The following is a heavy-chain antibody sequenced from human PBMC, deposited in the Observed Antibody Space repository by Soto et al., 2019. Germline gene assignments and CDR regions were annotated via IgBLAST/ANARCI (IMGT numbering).Heavy chain of an antibody. J-gene: IGHJ5*02. CDR3: ARLATGYSSSNWFDP. CDR2: IYPGDSDT. D-gene: IGHD6-6*01. V-gene: IGHV5-51*01. CDR1: VYSFTSYW. Sequence: GESLKISCKGSVYSFTSYWIGWGRQMPGKGLEWMGIIYPGDSDTRYSPSFQGQVTISADKSISTAYLQWSSLKASDTAMYYCARLATGYSSSNWFDPWGQGTLVTVSS.